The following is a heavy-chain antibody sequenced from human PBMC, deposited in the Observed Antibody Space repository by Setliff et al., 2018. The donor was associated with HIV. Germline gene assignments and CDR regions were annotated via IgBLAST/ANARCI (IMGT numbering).Heavy chain of an antibody. V-gene: IGHV1-69*05. CDR1: GGTFSGYG. CDR3: ARRVSYASSGYPLGY. D-gene: IGHD3-22*01. J-gene: IGHJ4*02. Sequence: GASVKVSCKASGGTFSGYGISWVRQAPGQGLEWMGGIIPIFDTTNYAQKFQGRVTMTSDTSTNTVYMDLSSLRSDDTALYFCARRVSYASSGYPLGYWGQGTQVTVSS. CDR2: IIPIFDTT.